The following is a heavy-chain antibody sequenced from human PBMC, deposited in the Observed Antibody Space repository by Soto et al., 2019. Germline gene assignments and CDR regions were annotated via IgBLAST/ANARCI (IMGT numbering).Heavy chain of an antibody. D-gene: IGHD3-10*01. CDR3: ARSRHGSGSYTHFYSALDV. CDR1: GFTFISYA. Sequence: QVQLVESGGGVVQPGRSLRLSCAASGFTFISYAMHWVRQAPGKGLEWVAVISFDGSTEYYADSVKGRFTISRDNYKNTVYLQMNSLRAEDTAVYYCARSRHGSGSYTHFYSALDVWGQGTTVTVSS. J-gene: IGHJ6*02. CDR2: ISFDGSTE. V-gene: IGHV3-30-3*01.